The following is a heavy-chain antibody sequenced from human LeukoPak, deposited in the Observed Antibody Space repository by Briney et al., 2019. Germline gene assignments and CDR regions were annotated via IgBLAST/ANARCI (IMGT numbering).Heavy chain of an antibody. Sequence: GGPLRLSCAASGFTFSDYYMSWIRQAPGKGLEWVSYISSSGSTIYYADSVKGRFTISRDNAKNSLYLQMNSLRAEDTAVYYCARARTYYYDSSGYYSAYYGMDVWGQGTTVTVSS. CDR3: ARARTYYYDSSGYYSAYYGMDV. J-gene: IGHJ6*02. D-gene: IGHD3-22*01. V-gene: IGHV3-11*01. CDR1: GFTFSDYY. CDR2: ISSSGSTI.